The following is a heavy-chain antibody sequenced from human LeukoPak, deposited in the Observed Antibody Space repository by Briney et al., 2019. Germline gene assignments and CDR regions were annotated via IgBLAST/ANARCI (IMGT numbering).Heavy chain of an antibody. CDR3: ARVSCNWNDCDYYYYGMDV. CDR2: IYTSGST. Sequence: SETLSLTCTVSGGSISSYYWSWIRQPAGKGLEWIGRIYTSGSTNYNPSLKSRVTMSVDTSKNQFSLKLSSVTAADTAVYYCARVSCNWNDCDYYYYGMDVWAQGTTVTVSS. CDR1: GGSISSYY. V-gene: IGHV4-4*07. J-gene: IGHJ6*02. D-gene: IGHD1-1*01.